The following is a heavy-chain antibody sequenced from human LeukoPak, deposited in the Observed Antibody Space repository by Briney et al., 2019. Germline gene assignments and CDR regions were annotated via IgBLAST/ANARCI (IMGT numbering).Heavy chain of an antibody. Sequence: SETLSLTCSVSGGSTNSYYWSWIRQSGGKELEWIGRIYSSGSTVYNPSLNSRLTMSIDTSKNQFSLTLKSVTATDTAVYHCTRVKASSTSWTFDQWGQGALVTVSS. CDR1: GGSTNSYY. D-gene: IGHD2-2*01. V-gene: IGHV4-4*07. CDR3: TRVKASSTSWTFDQ. CDR2: IYSSGST. J-gene: IGHJ4*02.